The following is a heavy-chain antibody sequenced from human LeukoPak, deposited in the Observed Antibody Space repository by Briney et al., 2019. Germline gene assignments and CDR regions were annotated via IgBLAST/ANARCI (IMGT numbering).Heavy chain of an antibody. V-gene: IGHV4-59*08. CDR1: GGSISSYY. CDR2: IYYSGST. Sequence: SETLSLTCTVSGGSISSYYWSWIRQPPGKGLEWIGYIYYSGSTNYNPSLKSRVTISVDTSKNQFSLKLSSVTAADTAVYYCARVELSLRYFQHWGQGTLVTVSS. CDR3: ARVELSLRYFQH. D-gene: IGHD3-22*01. J-gene: IGHJ1*01.